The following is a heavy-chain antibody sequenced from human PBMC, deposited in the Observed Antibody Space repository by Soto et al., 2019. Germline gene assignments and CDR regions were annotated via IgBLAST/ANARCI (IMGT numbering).Heavy chain of an antibody. CDR1: GYTFTSYY. CDR3: ARVGCSSTSCYGGPLVPGDYYFDY. Sequence: SVKVSCKASGYTFTSYYIHWRRQAPGQGLEWMGIINPSGGSTSYAQKFQGRVTMTRDTSTSTVYMELSSLRSEDTAVYYCARVGCSSTSCYGGPLVPGDYYFDYWGQGTLVTVSS. CDR2: INPSGGST. V-gene: IGHV1-46*03. J-gene: IGHJ4*02. D-gene: IGHD2-2*01.